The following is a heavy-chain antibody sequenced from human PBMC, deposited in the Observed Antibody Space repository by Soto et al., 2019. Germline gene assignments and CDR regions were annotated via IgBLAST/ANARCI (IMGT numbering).Heavy chain of an antibody. J-gene: IGHJ4*02. CDR3: AKGCGGDCYSGVQY. D-gene: IGHD2-21*02. CDR2: ISNSGGST. Sequence: EVQLLESGRGLVQPGGSLRLSCAASGFTFSSSAMSWVHQAPGKGLEWVSSISNSGGSTYYADSVKGRFTISRDNSKNTLYLQMNSLQAEDTAVYYCAKGCGGDCYSGVQYWGQGTLVTVSS. CDR1: GFTFSSSA. V-gene: IGHV3-23*01.